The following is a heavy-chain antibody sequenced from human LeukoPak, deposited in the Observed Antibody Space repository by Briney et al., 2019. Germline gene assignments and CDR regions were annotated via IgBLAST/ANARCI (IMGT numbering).Heavy chain of an antibody. CDR2: IIPIFGTA. J-gene: IGHJ4*02. Sequence: ASVKVSCKASGYTFTSYGISWVRQAPGQGLEWMGGIIPIFGTANYAQKFQGRVTITADESTSTAYMELSSLRSEDTAVYYCARGGIKCSSTSCYTTGGGDYWGQGTLVTVSS. CDR3: ARGGIKCSSTSCYTTGGGDY. CDR1: GYTFTSYG. V-gene: IGHV1-69*13. D-gene: IGHD2-2*02.